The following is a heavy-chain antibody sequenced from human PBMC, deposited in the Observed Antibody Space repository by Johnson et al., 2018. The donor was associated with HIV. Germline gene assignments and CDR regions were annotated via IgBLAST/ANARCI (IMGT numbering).Heavy chain of an antibody. CDR3: VTLVVAPPFDI. Sequence: QVQLVESGGGVVQPGRSLRLSCAASGYTFSSYAMHWVRQAPGKGLEWVAVIWYDGSNKYYADSVKGRFTISRDNSKNTLYLQMNSLRAEDTAVYYCVTLVVAPPFDIWGQWTMVTVSS. V-gene: IGHV3-33*08. D-gene: IGHD2-15*01. CDR2: IWYDGSNK. J-gene: IGHJ3*02. CDR1: GYTFSSYA.